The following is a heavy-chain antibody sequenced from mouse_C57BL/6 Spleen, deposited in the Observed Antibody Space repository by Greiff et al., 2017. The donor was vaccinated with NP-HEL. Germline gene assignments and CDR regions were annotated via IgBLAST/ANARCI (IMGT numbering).Heavy chain of an antibody. J-gene: IGHJ3*01. CDR1: GYTFTSYG. CDR3: ARYYDYDPWFAY. Sequence: LVESGAELARPGASVKLSCKASGYTFTSYGISWVKQRTGQGLEWIGEIYPRSGNTYYNEKFKGKATLTADKSSSTAYMELRSLTSEDSAVYFCARYYDYDPWFAYWGQGTLVTVSA. V-gene: IGHV1-81*01. D-gene: IGHD2-4*01. CDR2: IYPRSGNT.